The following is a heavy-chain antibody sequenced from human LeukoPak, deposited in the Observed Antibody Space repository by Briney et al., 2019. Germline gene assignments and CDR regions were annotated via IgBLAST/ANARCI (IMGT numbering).Heavy chain of an antibody. V-gene: IGHV5-51*01. J-gene: IGHJ3*02. Sequence: GESLKISCKASGYSFTSYWIGWVRQMPGKGLEWMGIIYPGDSDNRYSPSFKGQVTISVDESISTAYLQWSSLKASDTAMYYCASGRLRRTRDAFDIWGQGTMVTVSS. CDR3: ASGRLRRTRDAFDI. CDR2: IYPGDSDN. D-gene: IGHD4-17*01. CDR1: GYSFTSYW.